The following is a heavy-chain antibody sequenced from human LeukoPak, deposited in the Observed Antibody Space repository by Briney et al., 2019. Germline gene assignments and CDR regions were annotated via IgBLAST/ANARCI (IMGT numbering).Heavy chain of an antibody. V-gene: IGHV3-33*01. J-gene: IGHJ4*02. CDR2: IWYDGSNK. Sequence: GGSLRLSCAASGFTFSSYGMHWVRQAPGKGLEWVAVIWYDGSNKYYADSVKGRFTISRDNSKNTLYLQMNSLRAEDTAVYYCARDSVVYYYDSSGHGPGYWGQGTLVTVSS. CDR1: GFTFSSYG. CDR3: ARDSVVYYYDSSGHGPGY. D-gene: IGHD3-22*01.